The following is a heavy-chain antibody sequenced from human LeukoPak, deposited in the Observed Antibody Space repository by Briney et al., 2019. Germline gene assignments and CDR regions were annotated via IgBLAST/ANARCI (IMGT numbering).Heavy chain of an antibody. D-gene: IGHD4/OR15-4a*01. CDR1: GFPFNNAW. CDR2: ITSKTDGGAT. J-gene: IGHJ4*02. V-gene: IGHV3-15*01. CDR3: TTYLTT. Sequence: PGGSLRLSCAVSGFPFNNAWMGWVRQAPGKVLEWVGRITSKTDGGATDYAAPVKGRFTISRDDSKNTLYLQMNSLKSEDTAIYYCTTYLTTRGQGTLVAVSS.